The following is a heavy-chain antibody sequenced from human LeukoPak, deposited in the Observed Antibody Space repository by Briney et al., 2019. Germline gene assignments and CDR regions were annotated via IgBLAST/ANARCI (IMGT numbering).Heavy chain of an antibody. V-gene: IGHV4-39*01. CDR2: IYYSGSS. J-gene: IGHJ4*02. CDR1: GGSISTTTYY. Sequence: SETLSLTCTVSGGSISTTTYYWVWIRQAPGKGLEWIGSIYYSGSSYYNPSLKSRVTISVDTSKNQFSLKLNSVTAADTAVYHCARHGHHGDHDYWGQGTLVTVSS. CDR3: ARHGHHGDHDY. D-gene: IGHD2-21*02.